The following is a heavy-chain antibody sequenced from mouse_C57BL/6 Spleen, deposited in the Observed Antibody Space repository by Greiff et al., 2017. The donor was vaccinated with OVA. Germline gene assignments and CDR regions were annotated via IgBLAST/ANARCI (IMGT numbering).Heavy chain of an antibody. D-gene: IGHD1-1*01. J-gene: IGHJ3*01. V-gene: IGHV1-26*01. Sequence: VQLQQSGPELVKPGASVKISCKASGYTFTDYYMNWVKQSHGKSLEWIGDINPNNGGTSYNQKFKGKATLTVDKSSSTAYMELRSLTSEDSAVYYCARDYGSLAYWGQGTLVTVSA. CDR2: INPNNGGT. CDR1: GYTFTDYY. CDR3: ARDYGSLAY.